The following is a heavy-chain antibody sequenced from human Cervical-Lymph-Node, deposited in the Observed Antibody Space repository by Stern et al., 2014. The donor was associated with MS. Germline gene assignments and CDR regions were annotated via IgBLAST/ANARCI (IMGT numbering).Heavy chain of an antibody. V-gene: IGHV2-70*01. CDR2: LDWDDYK. Sequence: QVTLRESGPALLKPTQTLTLTCSFSGFSVTTRGVSVSWIRQPPGQALEWLGTLDWDDYKYDSTSLKTRLTISKDTSKNQVVLTMTNMYPVDTATYYCARTLFFDSGDYDLYSFDFWGQGTLVTVSS. D-gene: IGHD3-22*01. CDR3: ARTLFFDSGDYDLYSFDF. J-gene: IGHJ4*02. CDR1: GFSVTTRGVS.